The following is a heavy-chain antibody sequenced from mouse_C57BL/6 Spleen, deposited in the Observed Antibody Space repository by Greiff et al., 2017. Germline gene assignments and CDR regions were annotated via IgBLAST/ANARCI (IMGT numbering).Heavy chain of an antibody. CDR3: ARSKDWDQRNFDY. D-gene: IGHD4-1*01. V-gene: IGHV1-18*01. CDR2: INPNNGGT. CDR1: GYTFTDYN. Sequence: VQLQQSGPELVKPGASVKIPCKASGYTFTDYNMDWVKQSHGKSLEWIGDINPNNGGTIYNQKFKGKATLTVDKSSSTAYMELRSLTSEDTAVYYCARSKDWDQRNFDYWGQGTTLTVSS. J-gene: IGHJ2*01.